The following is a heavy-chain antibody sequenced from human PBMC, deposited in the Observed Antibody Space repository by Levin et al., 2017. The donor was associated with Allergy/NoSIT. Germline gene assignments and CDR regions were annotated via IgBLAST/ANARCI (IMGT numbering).Heavy chain of an antibody. J-gene: IGHJ4*02. D-gene: IGHD3-16*01. Sequence: SETLSLTCAVYGGSFSGYYWSWIRQPPGKGLEWIAEISHSGNTDYNPSLKSRITISVDTSRYQFSLSLKSLTAADTAVYYCAHGGGLSRVQRYWGQGTLVTVSS. V-gene: IGHV4-34*01. CDR1: GGSFSGYY. CDR2: ISHSGNT. CDR3: AHGGGLSRVQRY.